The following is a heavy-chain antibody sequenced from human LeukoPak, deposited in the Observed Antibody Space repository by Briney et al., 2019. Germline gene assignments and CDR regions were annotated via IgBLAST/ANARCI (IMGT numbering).Heavy chain of an antibody. J-gene: IGHJ4*02. Sequence: ESGPTLVKPTQTLTLTCTFSGFSLSTSGVGVGWIRQPPGKALEWLAPIYWDDDKRYSPSLKSRLTITKDTSRNQVVLTLTNMDPVDTATYYCALSTTVTTPMGYWGQGTLVTVSS. CDR2: IYWDDDK. V-gene: IGHV2-5*02. CDR3: ALSTTVTTPMGY. D-gene: IGHD4-17*01. CDR1: GFSLSTSGVG.